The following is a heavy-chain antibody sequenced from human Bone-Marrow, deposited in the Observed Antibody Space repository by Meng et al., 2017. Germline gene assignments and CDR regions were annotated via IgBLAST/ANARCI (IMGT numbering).Heavy chain of an antibody. CDR2: ISGSGGST. Sequence: GESLKISCAGSGFTFGSYEMNWVRQAPGKGLEWVSAISGSGGSTYYADSVKGRFTISRDNSKNTLYLQMNSLRAEDTAVYYCAKGPRGGGFDYWGQGTLVTVSS. CDR3: AKGPRGGGFDY. V-gene: IGHV3-23*01. J-gene: IGHJ4*02. D-gene: IGHD2-15*01. CDR1: GFTFGSYE.